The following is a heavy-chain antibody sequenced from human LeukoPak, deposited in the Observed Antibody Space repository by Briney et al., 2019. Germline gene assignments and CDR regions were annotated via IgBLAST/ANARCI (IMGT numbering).Heavy chain of an antibody. CDR3: STLTSRGLSDS. CDR2: IRSNSDGETI. D-gene: IGHD1-20*01. CDR1: GFTFSNAW. J-gene: IGHJ4*02. Sequence: PGGSLRLSCATSGFTFSNAWMNWVRQAPGKGLEWVGRIRSNSDGETIDYAAPVKGRFTFSRDDSKNMLYLQMNSLKSEDTAVYYCSTLTSRGLSDSWGQGTLVTVSS. V-gene: IGHV3-15*07.